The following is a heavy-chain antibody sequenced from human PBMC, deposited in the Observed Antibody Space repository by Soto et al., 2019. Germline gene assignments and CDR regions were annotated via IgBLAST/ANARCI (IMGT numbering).Heavy chain of an antibody. V-gene: IGHV4-59*01. CDR3: AREGTGIDAFDI. CDR1: GGSISNYY. Sequence: QMQLQESGAGLVKPSETLSLTCSVSGGSISNYYWSWIRQSPGNGLEWIAYVYYNGNTNYNPSLRSRATISLDTSNKQVSLKLTSVTAADTAVYYCAREGTGIDAFDIWGQGTMVTVSS. CDR2: VYYNGNT. J-gene: IGHJ3*02.